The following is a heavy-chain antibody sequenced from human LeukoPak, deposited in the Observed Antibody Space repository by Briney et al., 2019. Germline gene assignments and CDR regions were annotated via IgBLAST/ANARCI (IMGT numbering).Heavy chain of an antibody. Sequence: SETLSLTCTVSGDSISSGDYYWSWIRQPPGKGLEWIGYIYYSGSTYYIPSLKSRVTISVDTSKNQFSLKLSSVTAADTAMYYCAVMTSQILGFDYWGQGTLVTVSS. V-gene: IGHV4-30-4*01. J-gene: IGHJ4*02. D-gene: IGHD2-8*02. CDR1: GDSISSGDYY. CDR2: IYYSGST. CDR3: AVMTSQILGFDY.